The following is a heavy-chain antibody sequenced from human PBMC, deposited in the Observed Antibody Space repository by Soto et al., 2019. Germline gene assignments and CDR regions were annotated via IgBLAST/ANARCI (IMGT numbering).Heavy chain of an antibody. V-gene: IGHV4-30-2*01. D-gene: IGHD2-2*01. J-gene: IGHJ5*02. CDR1: GATITWGDYS. CDR3: ARGRVVVPAAVMFNGLDP. Sequence: SETLSLTCAISGATITWGDYSWNWIRKPPGKGPERIGYIFHGGSTYYNPSLRSRVTLSVDWSRTQFSLKRSSVTAADTAIYYCARGRVVVPAAVMFNGLDPWGQGALGGVSS. CDR2: IFHGGST.